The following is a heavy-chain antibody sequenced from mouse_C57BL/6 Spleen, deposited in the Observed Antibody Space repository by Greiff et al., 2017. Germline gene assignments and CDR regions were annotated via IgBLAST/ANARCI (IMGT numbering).Heavy chain of an antibody. Sequence: EVQLLESGGDLVKPGGSLKLSCAASGFTFSSYGMSWVRQTPDKRLEWVATISSGGSYTYYPGSVKGRFTISRDNAKNTLYLQMSSLKSEDTAMYYCASHENYYGSSPYYFDYWGQGTTLTVSS. CDR3: ASHENYYGSSPYYFDY. J-gene: IGHJ2*01. V-gene: IGHV5-6*01. D-gene: IGHD1-1*01. CDR1: GFTFSSYG. CDR2: ISSGGSYT.